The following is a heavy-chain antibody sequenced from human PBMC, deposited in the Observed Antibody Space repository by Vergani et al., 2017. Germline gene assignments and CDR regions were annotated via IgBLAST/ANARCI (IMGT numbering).Heavy chain of an antibody. V-gene: IGHV1-69*01. J-gene: IGHJ5*02. CDR1: GGTFSSYA. Sequence: QVQLVQSGAEVKKPGSSVKVSCKASGGTFSSYAISWVRQAPGQGLEWMGGIIPIFGTANYAQKFQGRVTITADESTSTAYMELSSLRSEDTAVYYCAIDPNEGYCSGGSCYNWFDPWGQGTLVTVSS. CDR2: IIPIFGTA. CDR3: AIDPNEGYCSGGSCYNWFDP. D-gene: IGHD2-15*01.